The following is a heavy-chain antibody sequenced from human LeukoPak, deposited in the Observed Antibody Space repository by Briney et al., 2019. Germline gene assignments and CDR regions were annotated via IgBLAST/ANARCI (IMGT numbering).Heavy chain of an antibody. V-gene: IGHV3-33*01. J-gene: IGHJ3*02. D-gene: IGHD1-26*01. CDR2: IWFDGNTK. CDR3: AREVGPYAFDI. CDR1: GFTFGSYG. Sequence: GGSLRLSCAASGFTFGSYGMHWVRQAPGKGLDWVAAIWFDGNTKYYADSVKGRFTISRDNSKNTLYLHMNSLRAEDTAVYYCAREVGPYAFDIWGQGTIVTVSS.